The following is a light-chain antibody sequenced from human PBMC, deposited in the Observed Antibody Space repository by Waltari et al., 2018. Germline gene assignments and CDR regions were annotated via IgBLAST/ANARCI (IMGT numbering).Light chain of an antibody. CDR2: GAS. V-gene: IGKV3-20*01. CDR3: QQYGTSSYT. CDR1: QSVSSSY. Sequence: LSHVPASLSLSPGESATLTCRASQSVSSSYFAWYQQKPGHAPRLLIYGASSRATGIPDRFSGSGSGTDFTLTISRLEPEDFAVYYCQQYGTSSYTFGQGTKLEIK. J-gene: IGKJ2*01.